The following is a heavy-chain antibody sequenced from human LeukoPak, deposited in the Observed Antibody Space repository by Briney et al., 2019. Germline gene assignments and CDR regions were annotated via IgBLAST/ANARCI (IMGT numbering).Heavy chain of an antibody. V-gene: IGHV3-23*01. CDR2: ISGGGDNT. CDR3: ARDTRLGYCRSTSCYASWYDP. Sequence: GGSLRLSCAASGFTFSSYAMSWVRQSPGKGLEWVSTISGGGDNTYYADSVKGRFTISRDNSKNTLYLQMNSLRTEDTALYYCARDTRLGYCRSTSCYASWYDPWGQGTLVTVSS. D-gene: IGHD2-2*01. J-gene: IGHJ5*02. CDR1: GFTFSSYA.